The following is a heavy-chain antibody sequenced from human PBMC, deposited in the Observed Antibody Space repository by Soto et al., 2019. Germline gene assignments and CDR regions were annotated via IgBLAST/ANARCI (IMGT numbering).Heavy chain of an antibody. CDR3: ARLGCSSTSCYFDY. CDR1: GFTFSSYW. V-gene: IGHV3-7*01. Sequence: PGGSLRLSCAASGFTFSSYWMSWVRQAPGKGLEWVANIKQDGSEKYYVDSVKGRFTISRDNAKSSLYLQMNSLRAEDTAVYYCARLGCSSTSCYFDYWGQGTLVTVSS. CDR2: IKQDGSEK. J-gene: IGHJ4*02. D-gene: IGHD2-2*01.